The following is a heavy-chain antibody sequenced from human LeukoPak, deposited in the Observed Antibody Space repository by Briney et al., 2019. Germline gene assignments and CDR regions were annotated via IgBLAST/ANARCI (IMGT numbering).Heavy chain of an antibody. V-gene: IGHV3-7*01. CDR2: IKQDGSEK. CDR3: ARSPWRDGYIIDY. Sequence: GGSLRLSCAASGFTFSSYWMSWVRQAPGKGLEWVANIKQDGSEKYYVDSVKGRFTISRDNAKNSLYLQMNSLRAEDTAVYYCARSPWRDGYIIDYWGQGTLVTVSS. D-gene: IGHD5-24*01. J-gene: IGHJ4*02. CDR1: GFTFSSYW.